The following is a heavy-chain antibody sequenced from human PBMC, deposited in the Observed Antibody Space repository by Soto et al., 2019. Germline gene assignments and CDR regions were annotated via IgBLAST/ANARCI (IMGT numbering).Heavy chain of an antibody. CDR2: INHSGST. D-gene: IGHD3-10*01. J-gene: IGHJ4*02. Sequence: SETLSLTCAVYGGSFSGYYWSWIRQPPGKGLEWIGEINHSGSTNYNPSLKSRVTISVDTSKNQFSLKLSSVTAADTAVYYYARSPGYYFDYWGQGTLVTVSS. V-gene: IGHV4-34*01. CDR1: GGSFSGYY. CDR3: ARSPGYYFDY.